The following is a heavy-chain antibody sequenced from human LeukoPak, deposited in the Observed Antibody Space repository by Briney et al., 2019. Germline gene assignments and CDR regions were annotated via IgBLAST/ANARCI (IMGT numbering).Heavy chain of an antibody. CDR2: IYYSGST. Sequence: SSETVSLTCTVSGGSISSYYWNWIRQPPGKGLEWIGYIYYSGSTNYNPSLKSRVTISVDTSKNQFSLKLSSVTAADTAVYYCTRGDFYYYYYVDVWGKGTTVTVSS. CDR3: TRGDFYYYYYVDV. V-gene: IGHV4-59*01. J-gene: IGHJ6*03. CDR1: GGSISSYY.